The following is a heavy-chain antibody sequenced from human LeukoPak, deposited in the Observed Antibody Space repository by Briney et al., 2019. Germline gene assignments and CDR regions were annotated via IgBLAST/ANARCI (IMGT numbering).Heavy chain of an antibody. CDR1: GFSFSSYW. V-gene: IGHV3-7*01. Sequence: GGSLRLSCAASGFSFSSYWMSWVRQAPGKGLEWVANIKQDGSENYYVDSVKGRVTISRDTAKNSLYLQMNSLRAADTAVYYCAREWNYYGSGSYYRRQFDYWGQGTLVNVSS. J-gene: IGHJ4*02. CDR3: AREWNYYGSGSYYRRQFDY. CDR2: IKQDGSEN. D-gene: IGHD3-10*01.